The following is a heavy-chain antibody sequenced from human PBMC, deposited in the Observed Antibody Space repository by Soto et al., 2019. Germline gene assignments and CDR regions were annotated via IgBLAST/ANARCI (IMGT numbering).Heavy chain of an antibody. CDR2: IYWDDDK. J-gene: IGHJ5*02. CDR3: AHQVYNWNDSWFDP. Sequence: SGPTLVNPTQTLTLTCTFSGFSLSTSGVGVGWIRQPPGKALEWLALIYWDDDKRYSPSLKSRLTITKDTSKNQEVHTMTNKDPVDTATYYCAHQVYNWNDSWFDPWGQGTLVTVSS. V-gene: IGHV2-5*02. D-gene: IGHD1-20*01. CDR1: GFSLSTSGVG.